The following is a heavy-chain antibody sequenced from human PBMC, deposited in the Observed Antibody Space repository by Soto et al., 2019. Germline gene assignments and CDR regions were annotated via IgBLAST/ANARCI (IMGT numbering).Heavy chain of an antibody. J-gene: IGHJ4*02. D-gene: IGHD3-22*01. CDR1: GGLFSSYP. CDR3: ARGGSGYTWFNEF. CDR2: IIPVFQTA. Sequence: QEQLVQSGAEAKQPGSSVKVSCKASGGLFSSYPISWVRQVPGQGLEWMGGIIPVFQTAYYTQRFQGRVTITADESTNTAYMELSSLRSEDTAIYYCARGGSGYTWFNEFWGQGTLVTVSS. V-gene: IGHV1-69*01.